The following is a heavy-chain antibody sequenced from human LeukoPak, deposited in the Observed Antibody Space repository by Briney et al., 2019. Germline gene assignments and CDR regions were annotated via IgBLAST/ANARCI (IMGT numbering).Heavy chain of an antibody. V-gene: IGHV4-61*01. J-gene: IGHJ4*02. Sequence: SETLSLTCTVSGGSVSSGSYYWSWIRQPPGKGLEWIGYIYYSGSTNYNPSLKSRVTISVDTSKNQFSLKLSSVTAADTAVYYCARGDDILTGYYPFDYWGQGTLVTASS. CDR1: GGSVSSGSYY. CDR2: IYYSGST. D-gene: IGHD3-9*01. CDR3: ARGDDILTGYYPFDY.